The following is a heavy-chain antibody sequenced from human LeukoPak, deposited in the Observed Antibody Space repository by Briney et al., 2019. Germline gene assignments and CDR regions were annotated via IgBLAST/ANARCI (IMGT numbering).Heavy chain of an antibody. CDR1: GYTFTGYY. J-gene: IGHJ4*02. CDR2: INPNSGGT. Sequence: ASVTVSCKASGYTFTGYYMHWVRQAPGQGLEWMGWINPNSGGTNYAQKFQGRVTMTRDTSISTAYMELSRLRSDDTAVYYCASHYDSSGYEERYFDYWGQGTLVTVSS. CDR3: ASHYDSSGYEERYFDY. V-gene: IGHV1-2*02. D-gene: IGHD3-22*01.